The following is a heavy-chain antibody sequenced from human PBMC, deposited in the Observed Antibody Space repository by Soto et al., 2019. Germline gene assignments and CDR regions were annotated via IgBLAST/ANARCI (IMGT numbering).Heavy chain of an antibody. V-gene: IGHV3-7*03. D-gene: IGHD3-22*01. J-gene: IGHJ4*02. CDR2: IRHDSTER. CDR1: GFTFSTYW. CDR3: ARSQRVGYHYEGHYFDY. Sequence: EVQLVESGGGLVQPGGSLTLSCAASGFTFSTYWMNWVRQAPGKGLEWLAKIRHDSTERFYGDSVKGRFTVSRDDATESLFLQMNSLRVEDTAVYYCARSQRVGYHYEGHYFDYWGQGILVTVSS.